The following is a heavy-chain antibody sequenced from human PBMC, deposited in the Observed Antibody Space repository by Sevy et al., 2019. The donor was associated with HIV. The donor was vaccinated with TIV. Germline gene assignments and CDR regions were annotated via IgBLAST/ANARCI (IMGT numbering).Heavy chain of an antibody. CDR1: GYRFTDYW. J-gene: IGHJ6*02. CDR3: ARGARGTLPSYYYYPMDV. Sequence: GESLKISCKGSGYRFTDYWIVWVRQMPGKGLEWMGIIYPGDSDTTYSPSFQGQVTISVDKSISTAYLQWRSLKASDTAIFCCARGARGTLPSYYYYPMDVWGQGTTVTVSS. D-gene: IGHD1-1*01. V-gene: IGHV5-51*01. CDR2: IYPGDSDT.